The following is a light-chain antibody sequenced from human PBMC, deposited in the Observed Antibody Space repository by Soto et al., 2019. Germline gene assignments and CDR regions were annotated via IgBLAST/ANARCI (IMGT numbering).Light chain of an antibody. J-gene: IGKJ4*01. Sequence: ERVMTQSPATLSASPVERATLSCMASQSVSGNLSWYQQKPCQAPRLLIYSASTRATGIPARFSGSGSGTEFTLTITSLQSEDFAVYYCQQYNNWPLTFGGGTKVDIK. CDR1: QSVSGN. CDR3: QQYNNWPLT. CDR2: SAS. V-gene: IGKV3-15*01.